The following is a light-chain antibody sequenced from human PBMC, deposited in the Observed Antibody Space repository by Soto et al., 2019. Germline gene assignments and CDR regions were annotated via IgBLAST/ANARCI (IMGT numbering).Light chain of an antibody. CDR2: SAS. Sequence: IVITLSPGTLSLSPGERATLSCRAIQSVSSSYLAWYQQKPGQAPRLLIYSASSRATGIPDRFSGSGSGTDFTLTISRLEPEDFAVHYCQQYGSSPPWTFGQGAKVDIK. V-gene: IGKV3-20*01. J-gene: IGKJ1*01. CDR1: QSVSSSY. CDR3: QQYGSSPPWT.